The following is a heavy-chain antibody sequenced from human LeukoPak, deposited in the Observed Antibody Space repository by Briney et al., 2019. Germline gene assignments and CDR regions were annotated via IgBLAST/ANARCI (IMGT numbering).Heavy chain of an antibody. J-gene: IGHJ4*02. CDR2: IYYSGST. D-gene: IGHD3-10*01. CDR1: GDSSSLYY. CDR3: AGYRYGSGSPFDY. Sequence: SETLSLTCTVSGDSSSLYYWSWIRQPPGKGLEWIGYIYYSGSTNYNPSLKSRVTISVDTSKNQFSLKLSSVTAADTAVYYCAGYRYGSGSPFDYWGQGTLVTVSS. V-gene: IGHV4-59*01.